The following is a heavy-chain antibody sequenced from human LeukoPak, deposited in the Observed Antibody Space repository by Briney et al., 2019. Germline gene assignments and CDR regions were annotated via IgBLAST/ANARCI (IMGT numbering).Heavy chain of an antibody. CDR1: GFTFTNCA. Sequence: GGSLRLSCAASGFTFTNCAMTWVRQAPGKGLEWVSSISGSGSSTYYADSAKGRFTISRDNSKNTVYLQMNSLSVEDTAVYYCAKDQSRVGASDPFDSWGQGTLVTVSS. CDR2: ISGSGSST. D-gene: IGHD1-26*01. CDR3: AKDQSRVGASDPFDS. V-gene: IGHV3-23*01. J-gene: IGHJ5*01.